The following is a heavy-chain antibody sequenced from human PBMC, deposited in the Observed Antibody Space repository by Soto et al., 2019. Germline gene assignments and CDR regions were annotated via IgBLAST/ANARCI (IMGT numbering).Heavy chain of an antibody. D-gene: IGHD3-3*01. CDR1: GFTFTSSA. J-gene: IGHJ6*03. CDR3: ARDHGWYYDFWSGYPNVPYMDV. CDR2: ISVGSGNT. V-gene: IGHV1-58*01. Sequence: SVKVSCKASGFTFTSSAVRWVRQARGQRLEWIGWISVGSGNTNYAQKFQERVTMTRDMSTSTAYMELRSLRSDDTAVYYCARDHGWYYDFWSGYPNVPYMDVWGKGTTVTVSS.